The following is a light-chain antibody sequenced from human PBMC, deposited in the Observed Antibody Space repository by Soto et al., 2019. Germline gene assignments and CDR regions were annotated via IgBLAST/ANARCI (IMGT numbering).Light chain of an antibody. CDR3: KSYADSNTNV. CDR2: EVV. Sequence: QAVLTPLPSASPSPGQSVTISCTGTNNDIGVYDFVSWYQHHPGKAPLLISYEVVQRPSGVTDRSSGSKSGNTASLTVSALQAADEADYFCKSYADSNTNVYGSGSKVAVL. J-gene: IGLJ1*01. CDR1: NNDIGVYDF. V-gene: IGLV2-8*01.